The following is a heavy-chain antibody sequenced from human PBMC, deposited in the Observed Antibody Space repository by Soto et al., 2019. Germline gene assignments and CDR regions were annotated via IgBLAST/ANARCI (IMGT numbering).Heavy chain of an antibody. J-gene: IGHJ6*02. V-gene: IGHV1-18*01. Sequence: ASVKVSCKASGYTFTSYGISWVRQAPGQGLEWMGWISAYNGNTNYAQKLQGRVTMTTDTSTSTAYMELRSLRSDDTAVYYCARDIVVVPAAIVSGYYYYGMDVWGQGTTVTV. D-gene: IGHD2-2*02. CDR2: ISAYNGNT. CDR3: ARDIVVVPAAIVSGYYYYGMDV. CDR1: GYTFTSYG.